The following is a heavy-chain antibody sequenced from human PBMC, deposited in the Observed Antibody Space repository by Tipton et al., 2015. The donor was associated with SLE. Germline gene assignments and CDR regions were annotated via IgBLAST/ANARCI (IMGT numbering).Heavy chain of an antibody. CDR2: IKEDDSEI. J-gene: IGHJ3*02. CDR1: GFTFSSYE. CDR3: AREGSSWYGDGVMGAFDI. V-gene: IGHV3-7*01. D-gene: IGHD6-13*01. Sequence: GSLRLSCAASGFTFSSYEMNWVRQAPGKGLEWVAKIKEDDSEIYYLDSVKGRFTISRDNAKNSLYLQMNSLRAEDTAVYYCAREGSSWYGDGVMGAFDIWGQGTMVTVSS.